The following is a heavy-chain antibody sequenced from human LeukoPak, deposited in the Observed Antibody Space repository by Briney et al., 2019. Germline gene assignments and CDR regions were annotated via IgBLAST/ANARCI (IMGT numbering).Heavy chain of an antibody. J-gene: IGHJ6*02. Sequence: GGSLRLSCAASGFNFGTYAMSWVRQAPGEGLEWVSSISGSAGSTYYADSVKGRFTLSRDNSKNTLSLQMNSLRADDTAVYYCARDGEPRYWGSGYYYGMDVWGQGATVTVSS. CDR2: ISGSAGST. CDR1: GFNFGTYA. V-gene: IGHV3-23*01. CDR3: ARDGEPRYWGSGYYYGMDV. D-gene: IGHD7-27*01.